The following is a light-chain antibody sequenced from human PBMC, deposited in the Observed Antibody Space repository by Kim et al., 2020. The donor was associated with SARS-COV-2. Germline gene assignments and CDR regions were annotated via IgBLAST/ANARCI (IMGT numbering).Light chain of an antibody. Sequence: VSTGQTASITCSGDKVGDKYVSWYQQKPGQSPVLLIYQYNTRPSGIPARFSGSNSESSATLTISGTQAMDEADYYCQAWDSGSYVFGNGNKVTVL. V-gene: IGLV3-1*01. CDR1: KVGDKY. CDR3: QAWDSGSYV. J-gene: IGLJ1*01. CDR2: QYN.